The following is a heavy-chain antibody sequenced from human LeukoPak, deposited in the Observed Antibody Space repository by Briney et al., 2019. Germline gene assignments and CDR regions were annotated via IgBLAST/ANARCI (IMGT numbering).Heavy chain of an antibody. D-gene: IGHD5-12*01. J-gene: IGHJ4*02. CDR2: IYYSGST. Sequence: SETPSLTCTVSGGSISSYYWSWIRQPPGKGLEWIGYIYYSGSTNYNPSLKSRVTISVDTSKNQFSLKLSSVTAADTAVYYCARGGYSGYDYLWYWGQGTLVTVSS. CDR3: ARGGYSGYDYLWY. CDR1: GGSISSYY. V-gene: IGHV4-59*01.